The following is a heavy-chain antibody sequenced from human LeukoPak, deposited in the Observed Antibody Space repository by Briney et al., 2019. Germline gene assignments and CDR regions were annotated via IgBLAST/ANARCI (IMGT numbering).Heavy chain of an antibody. CDR1: GFTFSSYS. J-gene: IGHJ2*01. CDR2: ISSSSSYI. D-gene: IGHD6-19*01. V-gene: IGHV3-21*01. CDR3: ARDRSFIAVAGTWYFDL. Sequence: GGSLRLSCAASGFTFSSYSMNWVRQAPGEGLEWVSSISSSSSYIYYADSVKGRFTISRDNAKDSLYLQMNSLRAEDTAVYYCARDRSFIAVAGTWYFDLWGRGTLVTVSS.